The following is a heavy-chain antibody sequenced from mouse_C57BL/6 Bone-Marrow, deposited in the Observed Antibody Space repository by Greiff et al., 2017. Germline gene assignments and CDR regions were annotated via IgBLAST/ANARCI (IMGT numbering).Heavy chain of an antibody. J-gene: IGHJ3*01. D-gene: IGHD2-3*01. V-gene: IGHV5-9-1*02. Sequence: VKLQESGEGLVKPGGSLILSCAASGFTFSSYAMSWVRQTPEKRLEWVAYISRGGDYIYYADTVKGRFTISRDNARNTLYLQMSSLESEDTAIYYCTDDGRQVKLTFVAYRGQWGLVAVAA. CDR2: ISRGGDYI. CDR3: TDDGRQVKLTFVAY. CDR1: GFTFSSYA.